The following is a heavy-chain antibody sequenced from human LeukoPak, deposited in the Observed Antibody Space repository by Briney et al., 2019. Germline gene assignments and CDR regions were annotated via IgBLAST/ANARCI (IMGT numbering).Heavy chain of an antibody. J-gene: IGHJ6*02. Sequence: PGGSLRLSCSASGFSFSNYDMHWVRQAPGKGLEYVSAVSSNGGSTYYADSVKGRLTISRDNSKNTLYLHMSSLRPEDTAVYFCVKDIMGSTDYYYGLDVWGQGTTVTVS. CDR1: GFSFSNYD. V-gene: IGHV3-64D*09. CDR3: VKDIMGSTDYYYGLDV. CDR2: VSSNGGST. D-gene: IGHD3-10*01.